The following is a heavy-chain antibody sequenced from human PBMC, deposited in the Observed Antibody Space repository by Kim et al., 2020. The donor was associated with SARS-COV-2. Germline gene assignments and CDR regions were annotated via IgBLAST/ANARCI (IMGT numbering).Heavy chain of an antibody. Sequence: SETLSLTCAVYGASFSGYYWTWIRQPPGKGLEWIGEINHSGSTNYNPSLKSRVTISVDTSKNQFSLKLSSVTAADTAVYYCATEEGLAAAAWGQGTLVTVSS. D-gene: IGHD6-13*01. CDR1: GASFSGYY. J-gene: IGHJ4*02. V-gene: IGHV4-34*01. CDR3: ATEEGLAAAA. CDR2: INHSGST.